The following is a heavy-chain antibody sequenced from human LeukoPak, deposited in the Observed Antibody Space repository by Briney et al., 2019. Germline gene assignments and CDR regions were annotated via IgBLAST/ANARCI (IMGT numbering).Heavy chain of an antibody. CDR2: IIPIFGTA. CDR3: AAPEPYSGSYFFNY. Sequence: ASVNVSXKASGCTFSSYAISWVRQAPGQGLEWMGGIIPIFGTANYAQKFQGRVTIITDETTSTDYMELISLRSEDTAVYYCAAPEPYSGSYFFNYWGQGTLVTVSS. D-gene: IGHD1-26*01. V-gene: IGHV1-69*05. CDR1: GCTFSSYA. J-gene: IGHJ4*02.